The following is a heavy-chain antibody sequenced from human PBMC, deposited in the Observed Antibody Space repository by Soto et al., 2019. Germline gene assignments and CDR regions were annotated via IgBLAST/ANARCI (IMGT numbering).Heavy chain of an antibody. CDR3: ARGGYDYIWGSYRPFDY. J-gene: IGHJ4*02. V-gene: IGHV1-3*01. D-gene: IGHD3-16*02. Sequence: QVQLVQSGAEVKKPGASVKVSCKASGYTFTSYAMHWVRQAPGQRLEWMGWINAGNGNTKYSQKFQGRVTITRDTSASTAYMELSSLRSEDTAVYYCARGGYDYIWGSYRPFDYWGQGTLVTVSS. CDR2: INAGNGNT. CDR1: GYTFTSYA.